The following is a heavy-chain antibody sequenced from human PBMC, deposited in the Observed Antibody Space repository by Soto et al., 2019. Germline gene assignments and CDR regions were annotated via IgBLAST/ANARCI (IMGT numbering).Heavy chain of an antibody. J-gene: IGHJ6*02. V-gene: IGHV1-8*01. D-gene: IGHD3-3*01. CDR3: ARGGFEAIRFLEFYYYGMDV. CDR1: GYTFTSYD. Sequence: ASVKVSCEASGYTFTSYDINWVRQATGQGLEWMGWMNPNSGNTGYAQKFQGRVTMTRNTSISTAYMELSSLRSEDTAVYYCARGGFEAIRFLEFYYYGMDVWGQGTTVTVSS. CDR2: MNPNSGNT.